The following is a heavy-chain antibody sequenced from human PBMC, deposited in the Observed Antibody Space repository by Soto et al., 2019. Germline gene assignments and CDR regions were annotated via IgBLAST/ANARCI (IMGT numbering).Heavy chain of an antibody. V-gene: IGHV3-48*01. J-gene: IGHJ3*02. CDR2: ISHKSSAT. CDR1: GFTFSNYA. CDR3: ARGIAVAGTGAFDI. Sequence: GSLRLSCAGSGFTFSNYAMNWVRQAPGKGLEWVSYISHKSSATYHADSVKGRFTISRDNAQNSLYLQMNSLRAEDTAVYYCARGIAVAGTGAFDIWGQGTMVTVSS. D-gene: IGHD6-19*01.